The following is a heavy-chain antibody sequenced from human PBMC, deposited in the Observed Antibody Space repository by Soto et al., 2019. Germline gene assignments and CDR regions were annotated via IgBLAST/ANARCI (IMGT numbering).Heavy chain of an antibody. CDR2: ISGSGGST. Sequence: PGGSLRLSCAASGFTFSSYAMSWVRQAPGKGLEWVSAISGSGGSTYYADSVKGRFTISRDNSKNTLYLQMNSLRAEDTAVYYCAKVRMRSYDFWSGYLYGMDVWGQGTTVTVSS. D-gene: IGHD3-3*01. V-gene: IGHV3-23*01. CDR3: AKVRMRSYDFWSGYLYGMDV. J-gene: IGHJ6*02. CDR1: GFTFSSYA.